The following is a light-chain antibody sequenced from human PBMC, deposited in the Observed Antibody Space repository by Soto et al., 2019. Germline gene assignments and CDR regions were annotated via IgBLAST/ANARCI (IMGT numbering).Light chain of an antibody. CDR2: ESV. CDR1: QSLLHTDGETD. J-gene: IGKJ2*01. Sequence: DVVMTQTPLSLSVTRGQPTSSSCRSTQSLLHTDGETDLYWYLQRPGQPPQRLISESVNRFSGVSDRFSGSGSGTYFTLKISRVEAEDVGVYYCMQSIELPYTFGQGTKLEI. CDR3: MQSIELPYT. V-gene: IGKV2D-29*01.